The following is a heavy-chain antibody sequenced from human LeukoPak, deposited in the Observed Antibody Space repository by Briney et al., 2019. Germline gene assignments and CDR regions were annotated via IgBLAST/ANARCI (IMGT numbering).Heavy chain of an antibody. V-gene: IGHV1-8*03. D-gene: IGHD6-13*01. Sequence: GASVKVSCKASGYTFTSYDINWVRQATGQGLEWMGWMNPNSGSTGYAQKFQGRVTITRNTSISTAYMELSSLRSEDTAVYYCARGGEHSSSWYYYYYYMDVWGKGTTVTVSS. CDR2: MNPNSGST. CDR3: ARGGEHSSSWYYYYYYMDV. CDR1: GYTFTSYD. J-gene: IGHJ6*03.